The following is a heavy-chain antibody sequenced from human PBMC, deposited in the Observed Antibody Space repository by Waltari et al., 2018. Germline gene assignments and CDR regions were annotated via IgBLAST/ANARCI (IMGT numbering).Heavy chain of an antibody. J-gene: IGHJ5*02. CDR1: GFTFSSHW. CDR3: TRTRYCSTTSCQVDWFDP. V-gene: IGHV3-74*01. Sequence: EVQLVESGGGLVQPGGSLRLSCAASGFTFSSHWMHWVRQAPGKGLVWVSRINGDGGSTSYADSVKGRFTSSRDNANNTLYLQMNSLRAEDTAVYYCTRTRYCSTTSCQVDWFDPWGQGTLVTVSS. D-gene: IGHD2-2*01. CDR2: INGDGGST.